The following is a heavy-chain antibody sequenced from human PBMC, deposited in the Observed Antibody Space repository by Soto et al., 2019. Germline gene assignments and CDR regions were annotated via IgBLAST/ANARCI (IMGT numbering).Heavy chain of an antibody. J-gene: IGHJ4*02. CDR3: ARGGYYGSGSYYKWGIG. V-gene: IGHV4-28*03. Sequence: PSETLSLTCAVSGYSISSSNWWGWIRQPPGKGLEWIGYIYYSGTTYYNPSLKSRVTMSVDTSKNQFSLKLTSVTAADTAVYYCARGGYYGSGSYYKWGIGWGQGTLVTVSS. CDR2: IYYSGTT. CDR1: GYSISSSNW. D-gene: IGHD3-10*01.